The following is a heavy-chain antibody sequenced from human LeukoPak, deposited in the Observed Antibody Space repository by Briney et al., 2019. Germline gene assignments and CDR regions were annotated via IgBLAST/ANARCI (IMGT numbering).Heavy chain of an antibody. Sequence: GGSLRLSWAASGFTFSTYAMTWVRQAPGKGLEWVSGIIESGGSTFYADSVKGRFSISRDNSKNTLYLQMNSLRAEDTALYYCARDVIGSGSYDYWGQGTLVTVSS. V-gene: IGHV3-23*01. CDR1: GFTFSTYA. CDR2: IIESGGST. CDR3: ARDVIGSGSYDY. J-gene: IGHJ4*02. D-gene: IGHD1-26*01.